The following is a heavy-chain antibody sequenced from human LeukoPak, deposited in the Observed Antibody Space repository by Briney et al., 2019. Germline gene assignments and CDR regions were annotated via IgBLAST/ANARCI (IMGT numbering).Heavy chain of an antibody. D-gene: IGHD1-26*01. CDR1: GGSISSSSYS. CDR3: ARMEGAPGFDP. V-gene: IGHV4-39*01. J-gene: IGHJ5*02. CDR2: IYYSGST. Sequence: PSETLSLTCTVSGGSISSSSYSWGWIRHPPGKGLEWIGSIYYSGSTYYNPSLKSRVTISVDTSKNQFSLQLSSVTAADTAVYYCARMEGAPGFDPWGQGTLVTVSS.